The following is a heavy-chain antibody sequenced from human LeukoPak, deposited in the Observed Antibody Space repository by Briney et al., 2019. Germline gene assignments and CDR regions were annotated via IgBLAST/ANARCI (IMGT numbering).Heavy chain of an antibody. CDR1: GFTFSPSW. CDR2: IKPDGSGK. Sequence: GGSLRLSCEGSGFTFSPSWMDWVRQAPGKGLQWVANIKPDGSGKYYAEAVRGRFTISRDNAKNSLYLEMNSLRAHDTAVYYCASDGGWRQYDYWGQGTLVTVSS. D-gene: IGHD5-24*01. V-gene: IGHV3-7*04. J-gene: IGHJ4*02. CDR3: ASDGGWRQYDY.